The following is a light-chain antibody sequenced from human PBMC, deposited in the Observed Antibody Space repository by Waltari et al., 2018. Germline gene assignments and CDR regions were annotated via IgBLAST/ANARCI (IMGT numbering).Light chain of an antibody. CDR2: DVT. V-gene: IGLV2-14*03. Sequence: ALTQPDSVSGSPGQSITISCSGIRSDSGGYNYVSWYQQHPVEAPKLIIYDVTNRPSGVSDRFSGSKSGSSASLTISGLQPDDEADYYCSSFTSSTTGIFGGGTKLTVL. CDR3: SSFTSSTTGI. J-gene: IGLJ2*01. CDR1: RSDSGGYNY.